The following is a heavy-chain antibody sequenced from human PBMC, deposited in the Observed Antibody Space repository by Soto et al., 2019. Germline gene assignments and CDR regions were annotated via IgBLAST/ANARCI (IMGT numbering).Heavy chain of an antibody. Sequence: EVQLVESGGGLVQPGRSLRLSCAASGFTFDDYAMHWVRQAPGKGLEWVSGISWNSGSIGYADSVKGRFTISRDNAKNSLYLQMNSLRAEDTALYYCAKDIGGHSSGGSCYSGYFDYWGQGTLVTVSS. D-gene: IGHD2-15*01. V-gene: IGHV3-9*01. J-gene: IGHJ4*02. CDR3: AKDIGGHSSGGSCYSGYFDY. CDR1: GFTFDDYA. CDR2: ISWNSGSI.